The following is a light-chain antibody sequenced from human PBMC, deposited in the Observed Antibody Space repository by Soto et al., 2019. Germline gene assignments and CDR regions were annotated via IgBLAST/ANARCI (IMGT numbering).Light chain of an antibody. CDR3: QQYGISPRT. J-gene: IGKJ1*01. CDR2: GVS. V-gene: IGKV3-20*01. CDR1: QSVTSSY. Sequence: EMVLTQSPGTLSLSPGERATLSCRASQSVTSSYLAWYQQKPGQAPRLLIYGVSSRATGIPDRFSGSGSGTDFTLTISRLEPEDFAVYYCQQYGISPRTFGQGTTVDIK.